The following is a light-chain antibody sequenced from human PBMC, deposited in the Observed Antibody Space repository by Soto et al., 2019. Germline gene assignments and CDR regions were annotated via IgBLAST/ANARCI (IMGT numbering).Light chain of an antibody. CDR3: QQSXNWPYT. J-gene: IGKJ2*01. CDR2: GAS. CDR1: QSVRDN. V-gene: IGKV3-15*01. Sequence: EIVMTHSPATLSVSPGERATLSCRASQSVRDNLAWYQQKPGQAPRLLIYGASTRATGIPARFSGSGSGTEFTLTINSLQSEDFAXYFCQQSXNWPYTFGQGTKLEIK.